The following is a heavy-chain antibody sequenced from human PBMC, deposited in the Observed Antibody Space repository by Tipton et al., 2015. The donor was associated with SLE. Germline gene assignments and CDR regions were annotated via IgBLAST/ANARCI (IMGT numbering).Heavy chain of an antibody. CDR2: IYTSGST. CDR1: GGSISSSSYY. Sequence: TLSLTCTVSGGSISSSSYYWSWIRQPAGKGLEWIGRIYTSGSTNYNPSLKSRVTISVDTSKNQFSLKLSAVTAADTAVYYCARGIRIVGATHDAFDIWGQGTMVTVSS. CDR3: ARGIRIVGATHDAFDI. D-gene: IGHD1-26*01. V-gene: IGHV4-61*02. J-gene: IGHJ3*02.